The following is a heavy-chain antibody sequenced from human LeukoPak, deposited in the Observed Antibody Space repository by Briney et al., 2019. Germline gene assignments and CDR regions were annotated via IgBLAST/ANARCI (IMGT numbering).Heavy chain of an antibody. D-gene: IGHD4-17*01. J-gene: IGHJ4*02. Sequence: PGGSLRLSCAASGFTFDDYAMHWVRQAPGKGLEWVSLISGDGGSTYYADSVKGRFTISRDNSKNSLYLQMNSLGTEDTALYYCAKVQPNDYGDQNGVDYWGQGTLVTVSS. CDR1: GFTFDDYA. CDR3: AKVQPNDYGDQNGVDY. V-gene: IGHV3-43*02. CDR2: ISGDGGST.